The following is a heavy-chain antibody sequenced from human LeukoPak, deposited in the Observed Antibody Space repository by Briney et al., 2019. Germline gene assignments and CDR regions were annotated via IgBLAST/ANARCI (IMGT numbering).Heavy chain of an antibody. CDR3: ARVHYYDSSGYYSSYYYYGMDV. CDR1: GFTFSSYG. J-gene: IGHJ6*02. D-gene: IGHD3-22*01. V-gene: IGHV3-33*01. CDR2: IWYDGSNK. Sequence: GGSLRLSCAASGFTFSSYGMHWVRQAPGKGLEWVAVIWYDGSNKYYADSVKGRFTISRDNSKNTLYLQMNSLRAEDTAVYYCARVHYYDSSGYYSSYYYYGMDVWGQGTTVTVSS.